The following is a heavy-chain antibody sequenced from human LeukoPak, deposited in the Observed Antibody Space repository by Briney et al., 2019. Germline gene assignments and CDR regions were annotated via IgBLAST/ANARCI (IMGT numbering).Heavy chain of an antibody. J-gene: IGHJ3*02. D-gene: IGHD3-10*01. CDR1: GDSVSSNNAA. CDR3: ARGSRSAFDI. CDR2: TYYRSKWYN. Sequence: SQTLSLTYAISGDSVSSNNAAWSWIRQSPSRGLEWLGRTYYRSKWYNDYAVAVKSRITINPDTSKNQFSLQLNSVTPEDTALYYCARGSRSAFDIWGQGTMVTVSS. V-gene: IGHV6-1*01.